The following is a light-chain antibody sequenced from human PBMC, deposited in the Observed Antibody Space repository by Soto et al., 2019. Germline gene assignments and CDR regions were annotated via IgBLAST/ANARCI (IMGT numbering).Light chain of an antibody. Sequence: QFALTQPASVSGSPGQSIAISCTGTSSDVGGYKYVSWYQQHPGKAPKLLIYDVTNRPSGVSDRFSGSKSGNTASLTISGLQSEDEADYYCSSYTTSSSYVFGTGTKLTVL. CDR1: SSDVGGYKY. V-gene: IGLV2-14*01. J-gene: IGLJ1*01. CDR2: DVT. CDR3: SSYTTSSSYV.